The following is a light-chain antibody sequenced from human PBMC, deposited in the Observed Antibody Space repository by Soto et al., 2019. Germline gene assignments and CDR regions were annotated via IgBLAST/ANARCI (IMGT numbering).Light chain of an antibody. Sequence: QSALTQPASVSGSPGQSITISCTGTRSDIGAYNFVSCYQQHPAEVPKLILYDVNVRPSGVSNGFSGSKSGNTASLTISGLQAEDEADYYCTSWTTSTTMMFGGGTKLTVL. J-gene: IGLJ3*02. V-gene: IGLV2-14*03. CDR1: RSDIGAYNF. CDR3: TSWTTSTTMM. CDR2: DVN.